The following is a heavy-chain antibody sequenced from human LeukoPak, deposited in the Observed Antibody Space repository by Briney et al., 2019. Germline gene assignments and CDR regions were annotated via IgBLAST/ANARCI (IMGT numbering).Heavy chain of an antibody. J-gene: IGHJ4*02. Sequence: PSETLSLTCTVSTDSLSGHYWSWIRQPPGKGLEWIAYIYSSGTTKYNPSLNSRVTISLDASKNQFSLNLNSVTAADTAVYYCARGGDSYNYVDYWGQGTLVTVPS. D-gene: IGHD5-24*01. V-gene: IGHV4-59*11. CDR2: IYSSGTT. CDR3: ARGGDSYNYVDY. CDR1: TDSLSGHY.